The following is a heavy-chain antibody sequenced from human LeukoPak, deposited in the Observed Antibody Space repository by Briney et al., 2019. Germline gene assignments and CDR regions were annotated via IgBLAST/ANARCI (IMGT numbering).Heavy chain of an antibody. Sequence: GASVKVSCKVSGYTLTELSMHWVRQAPGKGLEWMGGFDPEDGETIYAQKFQGRVTMTEDTSTDTAYMELSSLRSEDTAVYYCATVXXXXEWVXXXXGXXXXVTVSS. V-gene: IGHV1-24*01. J-gene: IGHJ4*02. CDR1: GYTLTELS. CDR2: FDPEDGET. CDR3: ATVXXXXEWVXXX. D-gene: IGHD1-26*01.